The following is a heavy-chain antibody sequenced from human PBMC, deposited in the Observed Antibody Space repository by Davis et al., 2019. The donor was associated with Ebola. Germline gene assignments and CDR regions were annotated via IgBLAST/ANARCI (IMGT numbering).Heavy chain of an antibody. CDR3: AVRYRDY. CDR1: GFTFSGSW. V-gene: IGHV3-7*01. Sequence: GESLKISCVASGFTFSGSWMSWVRQPPGKGLEWVANIKNDGSEKNYVDSVKGRFTISRDNAKNSLYLQMNSLRAEDTAVYYCAVRYRDYWGQGTLVTVSS. D-gene: IGHD1-26*01. CDR2: IKNDGSEK. J-gene: IGHJ4*02.